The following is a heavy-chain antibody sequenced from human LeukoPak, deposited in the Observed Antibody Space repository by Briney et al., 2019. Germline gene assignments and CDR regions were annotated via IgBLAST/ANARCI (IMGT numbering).Heavy chain of an antibody. J-gene: IGHJ4*02. CDR2: TYYRSKWYT. CDR1: GDNVSSNSAA. Sequence: SQTLSLTCAISGDNVSSNSAAWSWIRQSPSRGLEWLGRTYYRSKWYTDYAVFVKSRLTINPDTTKNQFSLQLNSVTPEDTAVYYCARTTVTAAGFDYWGQGTQVTVSS. D-gene: IGHD4-17*01. V-gene: IGHV6-1*01. CDR3: ARTTVTAAGFDY.